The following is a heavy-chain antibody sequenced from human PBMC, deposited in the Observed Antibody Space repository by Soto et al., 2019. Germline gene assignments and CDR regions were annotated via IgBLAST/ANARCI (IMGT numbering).Heavy chain of an antibody. Sequence: QVQLQQWGAGLLKPSETLSLTCAVYGGSVNSGNYYWSWIRQPQGKGLEWIGEMSHSGGTHFNSSLKSRVTISVDTSKNQFSVKMSAVTAADTAPDYCARVERGTATTVVNAFDIWCPGTLVTVSS. D-gene: IGHD1-1*01. CDR2: MSHSGGT. J-gene: IGHJ3*02. CDR3: ARVERGTATTVVNAFDI. CDR1: GGSVNSGNYY. V-gene: IGHV4-34*01.